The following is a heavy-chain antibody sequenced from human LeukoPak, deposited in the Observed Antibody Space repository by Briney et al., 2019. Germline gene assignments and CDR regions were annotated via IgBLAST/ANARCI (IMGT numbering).Heavy chain of an antibody. CDR1: GYTFTSYY. CDR2: INPSSGST. J-gene: IGHJ3*02. V-gene: IGHV1-46*01. CDR3: ARPRTNGVCCDAFDI. Sequence: ASVKVSCKASGYTFTSYYMHWVRQAPGQGLEWMGIINPSSGSTSYAQKFQGRVTMTRDMSTSTVYMELSSLRSEDTAVYYCARPRTNGVCCDAFDIWGRGTMVTVSS. D-gene: IGHD2-8*01.